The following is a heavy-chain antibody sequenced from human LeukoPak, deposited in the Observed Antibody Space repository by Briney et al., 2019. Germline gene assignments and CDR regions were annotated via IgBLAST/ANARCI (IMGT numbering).Heavy chain of an antibody. J-gene: IGHJ6*03. CDR1: GGSISSYY. D-gene: IGHD2-2*01. V-gene: IGHV4-4*07. CDR3: ARDIVVVPAAQSVVYYMDV. Sequence: SETLSLTCTVSGGSISSYYWSWIRQPAGKGLEWIGRIYTSGSTNYNPSLKSRVTMSVDTSKNQFSLKLSSVTAADTAVYYCARDIVVVPAAQSVVYYMDVWGKGTTVTVSS. CDR2: IYTSGST.